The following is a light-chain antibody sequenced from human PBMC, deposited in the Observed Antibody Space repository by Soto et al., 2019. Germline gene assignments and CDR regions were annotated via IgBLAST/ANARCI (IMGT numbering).Light chain of an antibody. CDR1: QSISNW. J-gene: IGKJ1*01. Sequence: IHMTLSPSTLPASVGDRVTITCRASQSISNWLAWYQQKPGTAPKVLIYHASSLESGVPSRFSGSRSGTEFTLTIISLLADDVATDYYHQYNSYSRTFGQGTKVDI. CDR2: HAS. V-gene: IGKV1-5*01. CDR3: HQYNSYSRT.